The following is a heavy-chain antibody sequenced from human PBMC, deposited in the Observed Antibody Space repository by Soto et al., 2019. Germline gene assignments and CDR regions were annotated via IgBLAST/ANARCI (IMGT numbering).Heavy chain of an antibody. D-gene: IGHD1-1*01. V-gene: IGHV3-30*18. CDR2: ISFDGSNK. Sequence: QVHLVESGGGVVQPGRSLRLSCAASGFMFNAYGIHWVRQAPGKGLEWVATISFDGSNKFYSESVKGRFTISRDNSQNTLFLEMLSLRPEDTAVFYCVKAGTIAGTGTTPRAFDVWGQGTMVTVSS. CDR1: GFMFNAYG. J-gene: IGHJ3*01. CDR3: VKAGTIAGTGTTPRAFDV.